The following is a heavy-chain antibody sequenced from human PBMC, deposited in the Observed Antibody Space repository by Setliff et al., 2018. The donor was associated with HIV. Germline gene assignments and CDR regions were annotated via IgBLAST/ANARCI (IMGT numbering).Heavy chain of an antibody. J-gene: IGHJ5*02. V-gene: IGHV4-39*01. D-gene: IGHD6-13*01. CDR3: ARGDYRIIAAAGSGWFDP. CDR2: IYYSGST. CDR1: GGSISSRSPYY. Sequence: PSETLSLTCSVSGGSISSRSPYYWGWIRQPPGKGLEWIGSIYYSGSTYYNPSLQSRVTISVDTSNNQFFLKLTSVTAADTAVYYCARGDYRIIAAAGSGWFDPWGQGTLVTVSS.